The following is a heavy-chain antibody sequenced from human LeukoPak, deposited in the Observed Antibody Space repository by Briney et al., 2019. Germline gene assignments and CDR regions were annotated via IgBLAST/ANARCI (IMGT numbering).Heavy chain of an antibody. V-gene: IGHV1-2*02. Sequence: ASVKVSCKASGYTFTGYYMHWVRQAPGQGLEWMGWINPNSGGTNYAQKFQGRVTMTRDTSISTAYMELSRLRSDDTAVYYCARLPITGTVFSFDYWGQGTLVTVSS. CDR1: GYTFTGYY. CDR2: INPNSGGT. J-gene: IGHJ4*02. CDR3: ARLPITGTVFSFDY. D-gene: IGHD1-7*01.